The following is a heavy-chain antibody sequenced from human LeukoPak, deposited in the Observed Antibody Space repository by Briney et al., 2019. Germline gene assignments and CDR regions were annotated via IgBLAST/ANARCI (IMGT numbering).Heavy chain of an antibody. CDR2: ISAYNGNT. CDR1: GYTFTSYG. D-gene: IGHD6-6*01. V-gene: IGHV1-18*01. Sequence: ASVKVSCKASGYTFTSYGISWVRQAPGQGLEWMGWISAYNGNTNYAQKLQGRVTMTTDTSTSTAYMELRSLRSDDTAVYYCARIAARSATPGGWFDPWGQGTLVTVSS. J-gene: IGHJ5*02. CDR3: ARIAARSATPGGWFDP.